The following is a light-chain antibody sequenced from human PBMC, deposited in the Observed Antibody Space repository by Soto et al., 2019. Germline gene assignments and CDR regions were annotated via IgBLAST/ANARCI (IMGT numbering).Light chain of an antibody. CDR2: RAY. Sequence: DVEMTQSPLSLPVSLGQPASISCRSSQSLVHSDGNTYLNWFQQRPGQSPRRLISRAYQRDSAVPDTSSGSDSGTDFKLKISRVKAEDVAVDYCMQGKHCPWTLGQGTKVEVK. CDR3: MQGKHCPWT. CDR1: QSLVHSDGNTY. J-gene: IGKJ1*01. V-gene: IGKV2-30*02.